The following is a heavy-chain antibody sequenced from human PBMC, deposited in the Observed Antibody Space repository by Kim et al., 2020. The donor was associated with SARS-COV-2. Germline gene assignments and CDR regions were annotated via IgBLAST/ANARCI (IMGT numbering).Heavy chain of an antibody. CDR3: ARVSVVVVPAAMQPYNRDVYYYYCGIDV. CDR2: ISYDGSNK. J-gene: IGHJ6*02. Sequence: GGSLRLSCAASGFTFSSYAMHWVRQAPGKGLEWVAVISYDGSNKYYADSVKGRFTISRDNSKNTLYLQMNSLRAEDTAVYYCARVSVVVVPAAMQPYNRDVYYYYCGIDVWGHVTTVTVTS. V-gene: IGHV3-30*04. D-gene: IGHD2-2*01. CDR1: GFTFSSYA.